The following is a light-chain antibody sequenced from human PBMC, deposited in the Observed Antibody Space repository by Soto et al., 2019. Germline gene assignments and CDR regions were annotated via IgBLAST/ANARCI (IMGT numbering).Light chain of an antibody. CDR3: QHSGTSTIT. Sequence: EIVLTQSPGTLSLSPGERATLSCRASQSVSSSYLAWYQQKLGQAPRLLIYGASSRATGIPDRFSGSGSGPDFTLTISRLEPEDFAVYYCQHSGTSTITFGPGTKVDIK. J-gene: IGKJ3*01. CDR1: QSVSSSY. CDR2: GAS. V-gene: IGKV3-20*01.